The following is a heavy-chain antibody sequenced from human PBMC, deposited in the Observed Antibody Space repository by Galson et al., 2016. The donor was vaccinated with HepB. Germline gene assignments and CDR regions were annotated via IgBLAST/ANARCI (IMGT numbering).Heavy chain of an antibody. CDR3: ASPRASVNLLYGLEF. CDR1: GGTFNTFA. V-gene: IGHV1-69*13. CDR2: ITPVFGTA. Sequence: SVKVSCKASGGTFNTFAISWVRQAPGQGLEWMGGITPVFGTANYAQKFLGRITITADDPASTAYMELSSLSSEDTAAYYCASPRASVNLLYGLEFWGQGTTVTVSS. D-gene: IGHD4-11*01. J-gene: IGHJ6*02.